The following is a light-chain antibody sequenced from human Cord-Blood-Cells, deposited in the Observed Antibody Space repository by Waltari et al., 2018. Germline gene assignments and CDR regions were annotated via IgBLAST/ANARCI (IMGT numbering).Light chain of an antibody. Sequence: QSALTQPASVSGSPGQSITIPCTGTRRXXGGXXXVSWYQQHPGKAPKHMIYDVSKRPSGVSNRFSGSKSGNTASLTISGLQAEDEADYYCSSYTSSSTVFGGGTKLTVL. V-gene: IGLV2-14*01. CDR1: RRXXGGXXX. CDR3: SSYTSSSTV. CDR2: DVS. J-gene: IGLJ2*01.